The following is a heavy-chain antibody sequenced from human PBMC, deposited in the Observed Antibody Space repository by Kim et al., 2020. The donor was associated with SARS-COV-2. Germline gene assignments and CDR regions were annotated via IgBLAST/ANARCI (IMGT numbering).Heavy chain of an antibody. D-gene: IGHD3-10*01. J-gene: IGHJ4*02. Sequence: YSRSVQGRFTISRDNARSTVDLQMNSLRPEDTAMYYCARGTGSYGFDSWGQGVLVAVSS. CDR3: ARGTGSYGFDS. V-gene: IGHV3-74*01.